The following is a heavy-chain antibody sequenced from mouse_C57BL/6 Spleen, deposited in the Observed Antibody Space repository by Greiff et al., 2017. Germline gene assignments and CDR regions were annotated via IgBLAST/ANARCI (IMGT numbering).Heavy chain of an antibody. D-gene: IGHD1-1*01. V-gene: IGHV1-7*01. CDR3: ARGRSGIYYDMDY. CDR1: GYTFTSYW. J-gene: IGHJ4*01. CDR2: INPSSGYT. Sequence: QVQLQQSGAELAKPGASVKLSCKASGYTFTSYWMHWVKQRPGQGLEWIGYINPSSGYTKYNQKFKDKATLTADKSSSTAYMQLSRLTYEDSAVYYCARGRSGIYYDMDYWGQGTSVTVSS.